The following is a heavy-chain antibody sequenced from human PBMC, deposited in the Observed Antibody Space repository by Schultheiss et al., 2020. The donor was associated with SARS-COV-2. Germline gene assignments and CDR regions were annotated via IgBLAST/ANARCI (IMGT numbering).Heavy chain of an antibody. CDR1: GGTFSSYA. J-gene: IGHJ6*02. Sequence: ASVKVSCKASGGTFSSYAISWVRQAPGQGLEWMGWINPNSGGTNYAQNLQGRVTMTTDTSTSTAYMELRSLRSDDTAVYYCAREETPGSGMDVWGQGTTVTVSS. CDR3: AREETPGSGMDV. CDR2: INPNSGGT. D-gene: IGHD3-10*01. V-gene: IGHV1-18*01.